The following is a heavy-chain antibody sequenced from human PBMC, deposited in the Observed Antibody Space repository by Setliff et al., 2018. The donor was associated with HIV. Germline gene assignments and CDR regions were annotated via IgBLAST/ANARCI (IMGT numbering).Heavy chain of an antibody. Sequence: ASVKVSCKASGYTFSNYVMQWVRQAPGQRLEWMGWVNVGNGNTKYSEKFQGRVTITRDTSASTAYMELSSLRSEDTAVYYCARVPPYYDSSGYYEYYYYGMDVWGQGTTVTVSS. CDR2: VNVGNGNT. CDR1: GYTFSNYV. J-gene: IGHJ6*02. D-gene: IGHD3-22*01. CDR3: ARVPPYYDSSGYYEYYYYGMDV. V-gene: IGHV1-3*01.